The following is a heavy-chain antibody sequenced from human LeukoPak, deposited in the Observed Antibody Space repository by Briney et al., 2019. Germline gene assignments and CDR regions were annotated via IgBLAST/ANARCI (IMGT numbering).Heavy chain of an antibody. Sequence: ASVKVSCKASGYTFTGYYIHWVRQAPGQGLEWMGIINPSGGSTNYAQKFQGRVTMTRDTSTSTVYMELSSLRSDDTAVYYCARGPRITLVRGGQWYFYMDVWGKGTTVTVSS. CDR2: INPSGGST. D-gene: IGHD3-10*01. CDR3: ARGPRITLVRGGQWYFYMDV. J-gene: IGHJ6*03. V-gene: IGHV1-46*01. CDR1: GYTFTGYY.